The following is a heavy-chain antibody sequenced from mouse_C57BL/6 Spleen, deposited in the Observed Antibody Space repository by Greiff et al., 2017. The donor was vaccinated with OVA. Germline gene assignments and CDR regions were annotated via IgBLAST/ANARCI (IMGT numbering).Heavy chain of an antibody. V-gene: IGHV1-7*01. J-gene: IGHJ4*01. CDR2: INPSSGYT. D-gene: IGHD3-2*02. CDR1: GYTFTSYW. CDR3: ARRRDSSGYVGAMDY. Sequence: QVQLQQSGAELAKPGASVKLSCKASGYTFTSYWMHWVKQRPGQGLEWIGHINPSSGYTKYNQKFKDKATLTADKSSSTAYMQLSSLTYEDSAVYYCARRRDSSGYVGAMDYWGQGTSVTVSS.